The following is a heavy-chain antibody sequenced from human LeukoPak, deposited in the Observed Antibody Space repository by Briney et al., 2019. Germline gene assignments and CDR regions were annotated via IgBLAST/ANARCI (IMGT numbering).Heavy chain of an antibody. CDR1: GFTFSSYS. CDR2: ISSSSSYI. CDR3: ARDRGAVAIYYGMDV. D-gene: IGHD6-19*01. J-gene: IGHJ6*02. Sequence: PGGSLRLSCAASGFTFSSYSMNWVRQAPGKGLEWVSSISSSSSYIYYADSVKGRFTISRDNAKNSLYLQMNSLGAEDTAVYYCARDRGAVAIYYGMDVWGQGTTVTVSS. V-gene: IGHV3-21*01.